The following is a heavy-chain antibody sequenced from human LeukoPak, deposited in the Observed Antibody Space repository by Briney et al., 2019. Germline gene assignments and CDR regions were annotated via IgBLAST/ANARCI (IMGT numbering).Heavy chain of an antibody. J-gene: IGHJ6*04. CDR1: GFTFSSYG. D-gene: IGHD3-9*01. Sequence: PGGSLRLSCAASGFTFSSYGMHWVRQAPGKGLEWVAVIWYDGSNKYYADSVKGRFTISRDNSKNTLYLQMNSLRAEDTAVYYCARDHHYDILTGDYYYYGMDVWGKGTTVTVSS. CDR3: ARDHHYDILTGDYYYYGMDV. V-gene: IGHV3-33*01. CDR2: IWYDGSNK.